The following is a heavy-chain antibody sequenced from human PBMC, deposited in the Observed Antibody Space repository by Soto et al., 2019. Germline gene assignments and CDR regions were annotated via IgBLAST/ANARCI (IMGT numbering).Heavy chain of an antibody. CDR2: IISGNGDT. J-gene: IGHJ6*02. V-gene: IGHV1-3*04. D-gene: IGHD5-18*01. Sequence: QVQLVQSGAEVKKPGASVKVSCKASGYISTNYDMHWVRQAPGQRLEWMGRIISGNGDTKYSQKFQDRVTFTRDTSASTAYMDLSSLTSEDTAVYYCASNQKGPYTGMDVWGQGTTVTVSS. CDR1: GYISTNYD. CDR3: ASNQKGPYTGMDV.